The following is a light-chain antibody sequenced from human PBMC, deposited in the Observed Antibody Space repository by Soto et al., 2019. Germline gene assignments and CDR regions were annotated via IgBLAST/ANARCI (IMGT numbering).Light chain of an antibody. Sequence: QPVLTQSSSASASLGSSVKLTCTLSSGHSSYIIAWHQQQPGKAPRYLMKLEGSGSYNKGSGVPDRFSGSSSGADRYLTIFNLQFEDEADYYCETWDSNTHVFGGGTQLTVL. CDR2: LEGSGSY. V-gene: IGLV4-60*02. CDR1: SGHSSYI. CDR3: ETWDSNTHV. J-gene: IGLJ3*02.